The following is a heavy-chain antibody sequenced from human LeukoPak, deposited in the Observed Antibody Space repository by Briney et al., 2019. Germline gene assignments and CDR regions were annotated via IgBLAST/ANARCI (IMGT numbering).Heavy chain of an antibody. CDR2: VNHSGST. J-gene: IGHJ4*02. Sequence: PSETLSLTCAVYGGSFSGYYWSWIRQPPGKGLAWIGEVNHSGSTNYNPSLKSRVTISVDTSKNQFSLKLSSVTAADTAVYYCARGVFYDFWSGYYTPFDYWGQGTLVTVSS. V-gene: IGHV4-34*01. CDR1: GGSFSGYY. CDR3: ARGVFYDFWSGYYTPFDY. D-gene: IGHD3-3*01.